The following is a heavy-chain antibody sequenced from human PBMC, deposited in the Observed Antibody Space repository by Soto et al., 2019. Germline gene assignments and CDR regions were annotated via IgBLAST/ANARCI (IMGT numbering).Heavy chain of an antibody. D-gene: IGHD6-13*01. CDR3: AKMEGMDPWAYSFDY. CDR2: IYGGGNGP. J-gene: IGHJ4*02. CDR1: GFTFSDFA. V-gene: IGHV3-23*01. Sequence: EVQVLESGGGLVQPGGSLRLSCAATGFTFSDFAMSWVRQAPGTGLEWVSRIYGGGNGPHYADSVKDRVTISRDNTKNTSYLQMNSLSAEDTAVYYCAKMEGMDPWAYSFDYWGQGTLVTVSS.